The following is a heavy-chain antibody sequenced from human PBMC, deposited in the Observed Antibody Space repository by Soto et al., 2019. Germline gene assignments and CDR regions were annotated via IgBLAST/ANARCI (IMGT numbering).Heavy chain of an antibody. Sequence: EVQLVESGGDLVQPGGSLRVSCAASGFTFSKYWMIWVRQAPGKGLEWVANIKQDGSEKHYVDSVKGRFIISRDNAKNSVYRERNSVRVEDTAVYYCARCLGWLHVDYWGQGTLVTVTS. D-gene: IGHD5-18*01. CDR1: GFTFSKYW. CDR2: IKQDGSEK. J-gene: IGHJ4*02. CDR3: ARCLGWLHVDY. V-gene: IGHV3-7*04.